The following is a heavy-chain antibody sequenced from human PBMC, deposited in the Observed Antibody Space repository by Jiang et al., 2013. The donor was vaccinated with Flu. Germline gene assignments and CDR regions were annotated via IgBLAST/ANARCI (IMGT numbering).Heavy chain of an antibody. J-gene: IGHJ4*02. Sequence: VQLVESGGGLVQPGGSLRLSCSASRFTFSTYAMHWVRQAPGKGLEYVSAISASGDNTEYADSVKGRFTISRDNSKNMLFLQMTSLRAEDTAVYYCVKDRLPFCSGDCYLFDYWGQGTLVTVSS. CDR2: ISASGDNT. CDR1: RFTFSTYA. V-gene: IGHV3-64D*06. CDR3: VKDRLPFCSGDCYLFDY. D-gene: IGHD2-21*02.